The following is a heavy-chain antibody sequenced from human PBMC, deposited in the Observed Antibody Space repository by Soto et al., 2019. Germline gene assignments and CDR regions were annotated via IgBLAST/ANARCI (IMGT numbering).Heavy chain of an antibody. J-gene: IGHJ3*02. CDR3: ARAHGSGWGAFDI. CDR1: GGSISSGGYS. D-gene: IGHD3-10*01. Sequence: QLQLQESGSGLVKPSQTLSLTCAVSGGSISSGGYSWSWIRQPPGKGLEWIGYIYHSGSTYYNPALKSRVTISVDRSKNQFSLKLSSVTAADTAVYYCARAHGSGWGAFDIWGQGTMVTVSS. V-gene: IGHV4-30-2*01. CDR2: IYHSGST.